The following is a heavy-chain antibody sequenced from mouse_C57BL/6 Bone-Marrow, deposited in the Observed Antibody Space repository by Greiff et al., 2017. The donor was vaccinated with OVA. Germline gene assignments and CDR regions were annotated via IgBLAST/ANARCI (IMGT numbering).Heavy chain of an antibody. CDR2: INPSSGYT. D-gene: IGHD1-1*01. V-gene: IGHV1-7*01. J-gene: IGHJ4*01. Sequence: QVQLKESGAELAKPGASVKLSCKASGYTFTSYWMHWVKQRPGQGLEWIGYINPSSGYTKYNQKFKDKATLTADKSSSTAYMQLSSLTYEDSAVYYCDRVTTVYDMDYWGQGTTVTVSS. CDR1: GYTFTSYW. CDR3: DRVTTVYDMDY.